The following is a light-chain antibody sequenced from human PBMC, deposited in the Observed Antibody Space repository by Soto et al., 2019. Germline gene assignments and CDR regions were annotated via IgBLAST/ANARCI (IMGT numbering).Light chain of an antibody. J-gene: IGKJ1*01. CDR3: QQYNYWPRT. V-gene: IGKV3-15*01. CDR2: GTS. Sequence: IVLTQSPGTLSLSPLEITTLSFMASQSLGTNLAWYQQKPGLAPRLLIYGTSTRATDIPVRFSGSGSGTDFTLTISGLQSEDFAVYYCQQYNYWPRTFGPGTKVDIK. CDR1: QSLGTN.